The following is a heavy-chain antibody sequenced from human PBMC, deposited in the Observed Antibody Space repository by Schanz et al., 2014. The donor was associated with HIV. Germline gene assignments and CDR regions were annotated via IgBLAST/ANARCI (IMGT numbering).Heavy chain of an antibody. CDR1: GGTFSSHS. J-gene: IGHJ4*02. Sequence: QVQLVQSGAEVKKPGSSVKVSCKAPGGTFSSHSVNWVRQAPGQGLEWMGGIVPMLGKTRYAQKFQGRVTITADESMSTAYMELSSLRSEDTAVYYCARDSPVAAGTLDYWGQGTLVTVSS. CDR2: IVPMLGKT. D-gene: IGHD6-13*01. CDR3: ARDSPVAAGTLDY. V-gene: IGHV1-69*01.